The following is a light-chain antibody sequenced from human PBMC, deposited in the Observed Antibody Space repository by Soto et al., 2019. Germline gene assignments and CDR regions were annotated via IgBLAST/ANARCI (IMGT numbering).Light chain of an antibody. CDR1: GSDVGGYNY. CDR3: CSYAGRYTYV. J-gene: IGLJ1*01. Sequence: QSALTQPRSVSGSPGQSVTISCTGTGSDVGGYNYVSWYQQHPGKAPKLMIYDVSKWPSGVPDRFSGSKSGNTASLTISGLQAEDEGDYYCCSYAGRYTYVFGTGTKVTVL. CDR2: DVS. V-gene: IGLV2-11*01.